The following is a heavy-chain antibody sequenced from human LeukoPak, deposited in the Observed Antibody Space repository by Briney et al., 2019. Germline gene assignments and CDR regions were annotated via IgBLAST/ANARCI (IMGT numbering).Heavy chain of an antibody. J-gene: IGHJ4*02. CDR3: ARGYSSSWNYFDY. D-gene: IGHD6-13*01. V-gene: IGHV4-59*01. Sequence: PSETLSLTCTVSGGSISNYWWSWIRQPPGKGLEGIGYVFESGGTNYNPSLKSRVTISVDTSKKQFSLKLSSVTAADTAVYYCARGYSSSWNYFDYWGQGTLVTVSS. CDR2: VFESGGT. CDR1: GGSISNYW.